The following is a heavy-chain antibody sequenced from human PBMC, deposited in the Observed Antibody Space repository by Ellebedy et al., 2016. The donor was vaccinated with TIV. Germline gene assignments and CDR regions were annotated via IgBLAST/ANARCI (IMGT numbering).Heavy chain of an antibody. CDR3: AKDRSVSGYSYGPIEY. Sequence: SLKISXAASGFTFDDYAMHWVRHVPGKGLEWVSGISCNSCSVGYADSVKGRFTISRDNAKDALYLQMNNLRPEDTALYYCAKDRSVSGYSYGPIEYWGQGTLVTVSS. J-gene: IGHJ4*02. D-gene: IGHD5-18*01. V-gene: IGHV3-9*01. CDR2: ISCNSCSV. CDR1: GFTFDDYA.